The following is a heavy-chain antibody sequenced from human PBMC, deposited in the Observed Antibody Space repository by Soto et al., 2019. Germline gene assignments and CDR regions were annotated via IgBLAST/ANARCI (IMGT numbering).Heavy chain of an antibody. CDR3: AKDSGGYSLGSCQH. CDR1: GFTFNSY. V-gene: IGHV3-23*01. D-gene: IGHD2-21*02. CDR2: ISTGGDST. Sequence: EVQLLESGGGLVQRGGSLSLSCAASGFTFNSYMSWVRQAPGKGLEWVSGISTGGDSTYYADSVKGRFTISRYNYKNKLYLQMNSLRDEDTDVYYCAKDSGGYSLGSCQHWGQGTLVTVSS. J-gene: IGHJ1*01.